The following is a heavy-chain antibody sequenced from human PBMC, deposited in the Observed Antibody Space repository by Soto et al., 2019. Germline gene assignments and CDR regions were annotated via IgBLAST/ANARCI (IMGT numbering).Heavy chain of an antibody. D-gene: IGHD2-15*01. V-gene: IGHV3-73*01. CDR2: IRSKANSYAT. J-gene: IGHJ4*02. CDR3: TRPEPCSGGSCPDY. CDR1: GFTFSGSA. Sequence: GGSLRLSCAASGFTFSGSAMHWVRQASGKGLEWVGRIRSKANSYATAYAASVKGRFTISRDDSKNTAYLQMNSLKTEDTAVYYCTRPEPCSGGSCPDYWGQGTLVTVSS.